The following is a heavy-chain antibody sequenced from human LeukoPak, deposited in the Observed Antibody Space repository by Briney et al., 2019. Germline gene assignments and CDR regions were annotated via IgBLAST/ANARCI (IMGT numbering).Heavy chain of an antibody. J-gene: IGHJ6*02. CDR3: AKGLWFGELLRYYYYGMDV. CDR2: ISGSGGST. CDR1: GFTFSSCA. Sequence: GGSLRLSCAASGFTFSSCAMRWVRQAPGKGLEWVSAISGSGGSTYYADSVKGRFTISRDNSKNTLYLQMNSLRAEDTAVYYCAKGLWFGELLRYYYYGMDVWGQGTTVTVSS. V-gene: IGHV3-23*01. D-gene: IGHD3-10*01.